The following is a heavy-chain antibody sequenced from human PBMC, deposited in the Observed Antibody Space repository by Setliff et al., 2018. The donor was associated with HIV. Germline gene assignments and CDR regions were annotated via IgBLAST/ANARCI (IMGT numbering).Heavy chain of an antibody. J-gene: IGHJ4*02. Sequence: LRLSCGASGFSFSSYSMNWVRQAPGKGLEWVSYISPSSTIIYYPDSVKGRFTTSRDNARNSLYLEMNSLRADDTAVYYCARDFCGSSCSSGFGYFDHWGQGTLVTVSS. CDR3: ARDFCGSSCSSGFGYFDH. CDR2: ISPSSTII. CDR1: GFSFSSYS. D-gene: IGHD2-15*01. V-gene: IGHV3-48*01.